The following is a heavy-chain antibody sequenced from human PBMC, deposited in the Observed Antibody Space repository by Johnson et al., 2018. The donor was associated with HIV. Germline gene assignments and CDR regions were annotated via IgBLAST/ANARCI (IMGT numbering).Heavy chain of an antibody. CDR1: GFTVSRNY. CDR3: ARGSTVTTLSGAFDI. V-gene: IGHV3-53*01. J-gene: IGHJ3*02. Sequence: VQLVESGGGLIQPGGSLRLSCTASGFTVSRNYMSWVRQAPGKGLEWVSVIYSGGSTYYADSVKGRFTISRDNSKNTLYLQMNSLRADDTAVYYCARGSTVTTLSGAFDIWGQGTLVTVSS. CDR2: IYSGGST. D-gene: IGHD4-11*01.